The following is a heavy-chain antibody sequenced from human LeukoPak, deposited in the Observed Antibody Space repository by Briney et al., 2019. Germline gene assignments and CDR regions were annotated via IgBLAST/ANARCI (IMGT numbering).Heavy chain of an antibody. Sequence: SETLSLTCTVSGGPISSYYWSWIRQPPGKGLEWIGYIYYSGSTNYNPSLKSRVTISVDTSKNQFSLKLSSVTAADTAVYYCARDVGYYDSSGYYLYYFDYWGQGTLVTVSS. CDR1: GGPISSYY. V-gene: IGHV4-59*01. D-gene: IGHD3-22*01. CDR2: IYYSGST. CDR3: ARDVGYYDSSGYYLYYFDY. J-gene: IGHJ4*02.